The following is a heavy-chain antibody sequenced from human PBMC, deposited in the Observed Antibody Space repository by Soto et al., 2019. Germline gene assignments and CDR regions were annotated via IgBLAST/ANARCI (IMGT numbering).Heavy chain of an antibody. CDR2: IYYTGIT. J-gene: IGHJ4*01. CDR1: GSPISSYY. D-gene: IGHD2-15*01. V-gene: IGHV4-59*08. Sequence: SETLCLTCHVSGSPISSYYWGWFRQPPGQGLEWVGYIYYTGITSYNPSLRSRVAISVDASKSQFSLDLRSVTAADTAVYFCARLGGRYQAFDYWGHGALVTVSS. CDR3: ARLGGRYQAFDY.